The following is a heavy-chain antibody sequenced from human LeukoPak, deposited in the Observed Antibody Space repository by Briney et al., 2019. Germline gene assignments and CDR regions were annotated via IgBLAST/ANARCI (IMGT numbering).Heavy chain of an antibody. Sequence: ASVKVSCKASGYTFTSYYMHWVRQAPGQGLEWMGIINPSGGSTSYAQKFQGRVTVTRDMSTRTVYMELSDLRPEDTALYYCARDYSGQWEQLTGRWIDPWGQGTLVIVSS. CDR3: ARDYSGQWEQLTGRWIDP. CDR1: GYTFTSYY. CDR2: INPSGGST. J-gene: IGHJ5*02. D-gene: IGHD1-26*01. V-gene: IGHV1-46*01.